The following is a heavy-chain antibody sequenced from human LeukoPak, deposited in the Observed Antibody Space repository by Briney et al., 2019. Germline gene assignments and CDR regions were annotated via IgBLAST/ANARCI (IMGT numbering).Heavy chain of an antibody. Sequence: GGSLRLSCAASGFTFSSYSMNWVRQAPGKGLEWISHIRDSGTTEYADSVKGRFTISRDNAENSLYLQLSSLRGEDTAVYYCASDYDFAFDNWGQGTLATVSS. CDR2: IRDSGTT. J-gene: IGHJ4*02. V-gene: IGHV3-48*01. CDR3: ASDYDFAFDN. D-gene: IGHD3-16*01. CDR1: GFTFSSYS.